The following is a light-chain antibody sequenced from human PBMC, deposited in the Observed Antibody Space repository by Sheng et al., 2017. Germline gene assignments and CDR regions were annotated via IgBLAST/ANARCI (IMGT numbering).Light chain of an antibody. Sequence: AIQLTQSPSSLSASIGDRVTVTCRASHDISSALVWYQQKPGKAPQLLIYDASSLESGVPSRFSGSESGTDFTLTINSLQPEDFGTYFCQQFNSYPHTFGQGTKLEIK. CDR3: QQFNSYPHT. J-gene: IGKJ2*01. CDR1: HDISSA. CDR2: DAS. V-gene: IGKV1-13*02.